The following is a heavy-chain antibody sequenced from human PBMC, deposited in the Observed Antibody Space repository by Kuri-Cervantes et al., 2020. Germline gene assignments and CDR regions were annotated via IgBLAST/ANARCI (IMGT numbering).Heavy chain of an antibody. CDR3: AKDIVALLTGPYYYYGMDV. D-gene: IGHD3-9*01. V-gene: IGHV3-7*01. Sequence: GESLKISCAASGFTFSSYWTSWVRQAPGKGLEWVANIKQDGSEKYYVDSVKGRFTISRDNAKNSLYLQMNSLRAEDTAVCYCAKDIVALLTGPYYYYGMDVWGQGTTVTVSS. J-gene: IGHJ6*02. CDR2: IKQDGSEK. CDR1: GFTFSSYW.